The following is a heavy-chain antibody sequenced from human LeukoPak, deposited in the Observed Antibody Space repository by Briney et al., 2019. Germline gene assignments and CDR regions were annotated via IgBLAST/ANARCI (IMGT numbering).Heavy chain of an antibody. Sequence: GEPLKISCKGSGYTFTNYWIGWVRQMPGKGLEFMGIIYPGDSDTRYSPSFQDQVTISVDKSINTAYLQWSSLKASDSAMYYCARAGYSNRWDGVDYWGQGTLVTVSS. CDR1: GYTFTNYW. D-gene: IGHD2/OR15-2a*01. V-gene: IGHV5-51*01. CDR3: ARAGYSNRWDGVDY. CDR2: IYPGDSDT. J-gene: IGHJ4*02.